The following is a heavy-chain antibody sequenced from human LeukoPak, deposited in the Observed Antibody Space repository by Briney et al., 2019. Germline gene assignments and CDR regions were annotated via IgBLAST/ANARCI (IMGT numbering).Heavy chain of an antibody. CDR2: INPNSGGT. CDR3: ARDDDSSGYSSGDI. V-gene: IGHV1-2*02. J-gene: IGHJ3*02. Sequence: ASVKVSCKASGYTFIGYYMHWVRQAPGQGLEWMGWINPNSGGTNYAQKFQGRVTMTRDTSISTAYMELSRLRSDDTAVYYCARDDDSSGYSSGDIWGQGTMVTVSS. D-gene: IGHD3-22*01. CDR1: GYTFIGYY.